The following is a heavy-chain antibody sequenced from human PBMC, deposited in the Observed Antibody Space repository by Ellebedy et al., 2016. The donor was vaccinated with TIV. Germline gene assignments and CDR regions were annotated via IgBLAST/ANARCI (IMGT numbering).Heavy chain of an antibody. CDR1: GGSIRSSTFY. CDR3: ATQPQYCTGGSCYSPFDY. CDR2: IFYGGSS. V-gene: IGHV4-39*01. Sequence: MPSETLSLTCTVSGGSIRSSTFYWGWTRQPPGKGLEWIGSIFYGGSSSYNPSFKSRLTISIDAAKNQFSLILTSVVAADAAMYFCATQPQYCTGGSCYSPFDYWGQGALVAVSS. J-gene: IGHJ4*02. D-gene: IGHD2-15*01.